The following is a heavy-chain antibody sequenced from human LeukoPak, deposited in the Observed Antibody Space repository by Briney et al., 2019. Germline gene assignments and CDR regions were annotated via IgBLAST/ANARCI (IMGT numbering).Heavy chain of an antibody. D-gene: IGHD4-17*01. J-gene: IGHJ4*02. Sequence: SETLSLTCNVSGGSISNRAYYWAWIRQPPGKGLEWIGSVFYSGSTYSNPSLESRLTISVDTSKNQFSLTLNSVTAADTGVYYCARWTTVTRAFDFWGQGTLVTVSS. CDR1: GGSISNRAYY. V-gene: IGHV4-39*07. CDR3: ARWTTVTRAFDF. CDR2: VFYSGST.